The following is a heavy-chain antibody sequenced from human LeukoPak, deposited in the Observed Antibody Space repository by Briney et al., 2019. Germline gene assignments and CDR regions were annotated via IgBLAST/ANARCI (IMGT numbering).Heavy chain of an antibody. CDR1: GFTFSDSA. CDR3: ARVRDYSSSWYGALEH. Sequence: GGSLRLSCAASGFTFSDSAMHWVRQAPGKELEWVAVISHDGKNKYYADSVKGRFTISRDNSENTLYVQVNSLRPEDTAVYYCARVRDYSSSWYGALEHWGQGTLVTVSS. CDR2: ISHDGKNK. J-gene: IGHJ1*01. D-gene: IGHD6-13*01. V-gene: IGHV3-30*04.